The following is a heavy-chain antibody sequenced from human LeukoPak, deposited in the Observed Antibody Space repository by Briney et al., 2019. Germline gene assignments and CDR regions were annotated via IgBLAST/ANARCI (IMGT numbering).Heavy chain of an antibody. D-gene: IGHD3-22*01. CDR3: ARGSYYYYSSGYILDY. Sequence: SETLSLTCAVSGVSISSVRYSGPWIRQPPGRGLGWIGYMYHSGSTSYTPSLKSRVTISVDRSKHPFSLKLDCVTAADTAVYDCARGSYYYYSSGYILDYWGQGTLGTVSS. CDR1: GVSISSVRYS. J-gene: IGHJ4*02. CDR2: MYHSGST. V-gene: IGHV4-30-2*01.